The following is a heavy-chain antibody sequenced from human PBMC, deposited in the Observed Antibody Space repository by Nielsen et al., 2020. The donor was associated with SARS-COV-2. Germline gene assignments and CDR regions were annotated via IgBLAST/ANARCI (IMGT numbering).Heavy chain of an antibody. J-gene: IGHJ3*02. CDR2: ISSSGTTI. D-gene: IGHD6-19*01. V-gene: IGHV3-48*01. CDR3: ARDVDGSGWFIGSFDI. Sequence: VRQAPGKGLEWVSYISSSGTTIYYADSVKGRFTISRDNSVYLQMNSLRAEDTAVYYCARDVDGSGWFIGSFDIWGQGTMVTVSS.